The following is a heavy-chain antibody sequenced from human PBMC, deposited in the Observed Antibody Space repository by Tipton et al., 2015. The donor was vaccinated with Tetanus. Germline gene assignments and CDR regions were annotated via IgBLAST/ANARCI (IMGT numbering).Heavy chain of an antibody. J-gene: IGHJ4*02. CDR3: ARVPTNPLAVDRPTDY. CDR2: ISVYNGNT. V-gene: IGHV1-18*04. Sequence: QSGPEVKKPGASVKVSCKTSGYTLTDYYMHWVRQAPGQGLEWIGWISVYNGNTNYGQNVQGRVTMTTDTPTSTAYMELRSLRSDDTAVYYCARVPTNPLAVDRPTDYWGQGTLVTVSS. D-gene: IGHD2-2*01. CDR1: GYTLTDYY.